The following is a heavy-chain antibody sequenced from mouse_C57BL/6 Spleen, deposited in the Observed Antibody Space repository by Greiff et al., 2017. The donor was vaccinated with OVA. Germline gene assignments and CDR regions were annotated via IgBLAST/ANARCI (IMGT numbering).Heavy chain of an antibody. J-gene: IGHJ4*01. CDR3: ARDYYGSSYDYAMDY. CDR2: IYPGSGNT. V-gene: IGHV1-66*01. D-gene: IGHD1-1*01. Sequence: VQLQQSGPELVKPGASVKISCKASGYSFTSYYIHWVKQRPGQGLEWIGWIYPGSGNTKYNEKFKGKATLTADTSSSTAYMQLSSLTSEDSAVYYCARDYYGSSYDYAMDYWGQGTSVTVSS. CDR1: GYSFTSYY.